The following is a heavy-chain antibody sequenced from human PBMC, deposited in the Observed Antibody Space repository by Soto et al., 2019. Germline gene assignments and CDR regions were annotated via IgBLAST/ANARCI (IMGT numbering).Heavy chain of an antibody. CDR1: SGSISSTNW. CDR2: IHHSGTT. D-gene: IGHD2-8*02. Sequence: QVQLQESGPGLVKPSGTLSLTCAVSSGSISSTNWWSWVRQPPGKGLEWIGEIHHSGTTNYNPSLKSRVTMAVDKSKNQFSLNLTSVTAADTAVYHCASERLPDGVVTGWTPGAYWGQGTLVTVSS. J-gene: IGHJ4*02. V-gene: IGHV4-4*02. CDR3: ASERLPDGVVTGWTPGAY.